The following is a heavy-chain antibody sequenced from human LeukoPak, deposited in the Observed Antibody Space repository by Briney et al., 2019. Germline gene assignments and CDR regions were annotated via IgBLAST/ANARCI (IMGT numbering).Heavy chain of an antibody. V-gene: IGHV3-30*18. Sequence: HPGGSLRLSCAASGFTFSSYGMHGVRQAPGKGLEWVAVISYDGSNKYYADSVKGRFTISRDNSKNTLYLQMNSLRAEDTAVYYCANSPARRYYYYYGMDVWGQGTTVTVSS. D-gene: IGHD6-6*01. CDR3: ANSPARRYYYYYGMDV. CDR2: ISYDGSNK. CDR1: GFTFSSYG. J-gene: IGHJ6*02.